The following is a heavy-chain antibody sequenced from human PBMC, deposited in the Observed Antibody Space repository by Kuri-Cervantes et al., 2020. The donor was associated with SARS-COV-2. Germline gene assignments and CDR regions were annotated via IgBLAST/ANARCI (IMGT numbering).Heavy chain of an antibody. V-gene: IGHV4-39*01. Sequence: ESLKISCTVSGGSISSSSYYWGWIRQPPGKGLEWIGSIYYSESTYYNPSLKSRVTISVDTSKNQFSLKLSSVTAADTAVYYCARGLAVAGEGSFDYWGQGTLVTVYS. CDR3: ARGLAVAGEGSFDY. J-gene: IGHJ4*02. CDR2: IYYSEST. D-gene: IGHD6-19*01. CDR1: GGSISSSSYY.